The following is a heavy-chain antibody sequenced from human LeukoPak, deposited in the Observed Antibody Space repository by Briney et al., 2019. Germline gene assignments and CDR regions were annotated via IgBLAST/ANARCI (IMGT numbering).Heavy chain of an antibody. CDR3: ARGGNVYCSGYTCYLPDY. V-gene: IGHV1-2*02. CDR1: GYTFTGYY. Sequence: ASVKVSCKASGYTFTGYYIHWVRQAPGQGLEWMGWINPNSDDTNYAQNFQGRVTMTRDTSISTAYMELSRLRSDDTAVFYSARGGNVYCSGYTCYLPDYWGQGTLVTVSS. J-gene: IGHJ4*02. CDR2: INPNSDDT. D-gene: IGHD2-2*01.